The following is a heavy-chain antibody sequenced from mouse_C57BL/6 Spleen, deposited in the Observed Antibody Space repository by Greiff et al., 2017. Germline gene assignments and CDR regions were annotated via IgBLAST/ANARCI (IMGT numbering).Heavy chain of an antibody. J-gene: IGHJ4*01. CDR3: TRRGGLRLYYAMDY. V-gene: IGHV1-15*01. CDR2: IDPETGGT. CDR1: GYTFTDYE. D-gene: IGHD2-4*01. Sequence: QVQLQQSGAELVRPGASVTLSCKASGYTFTDYEMHWVKQTPVHGLEWIGAIDPETGGTAYNQKFKGKAILTADKSSSTAYMELRSLTSEDSAVYYCTRRGGLRLYYAMDYWGQGNSVTVSS.